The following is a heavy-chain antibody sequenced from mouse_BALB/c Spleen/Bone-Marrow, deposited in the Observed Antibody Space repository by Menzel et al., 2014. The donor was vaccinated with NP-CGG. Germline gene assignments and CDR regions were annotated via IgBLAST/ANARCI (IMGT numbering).Heavy chain of an antibody. Sequence: VQVVESGPGLVQPPQSLFITCTVSGFSVISYGVHWVRQPPGKGLEWLGVIWSGGSTDYNAAFISRLSISKDNSKSQVFFKMNSLQADDTAIYYCARNDYGNPHYAMDYWGQGTSVTVSS. J-gene: IGHJ4*01. CDR1: GFSVISYG. D-gene: IGHD2-1*01. CDR3: ARNDYGNPHYAMDY. V-gene: IGHV2-4*02. CDR2: IWSGGST.